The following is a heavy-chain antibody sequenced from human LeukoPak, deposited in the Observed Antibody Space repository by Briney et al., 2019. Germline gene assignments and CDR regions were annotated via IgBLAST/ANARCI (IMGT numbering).Heavy chain of an antibody. CDR3: AKGGYCSSTSCSLGWYFDL. V-gene: IGHV3-53*01. CDR2: IHNGGST. J-gene: IGHJ2*01. D-gene: IGHD2-2*03. CDR1: GFTVSTNH. Sequence: GGSLRLSCVASGFTVSTNHMNWVRQAPGRGLEWVSVIHNGGSTYYADSVKGRFTISRDNSKNTLYLQLNSLRAEDTAVYYCAKGGYCSSTSCSLGWYFDLWGRGTLVTVSS.